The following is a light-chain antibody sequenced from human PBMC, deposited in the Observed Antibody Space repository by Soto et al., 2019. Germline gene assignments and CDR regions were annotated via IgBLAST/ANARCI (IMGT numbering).Light chain of an antibody. J-gene: IGKJ2*01. V-gene: IGKV3-20*01. Sequence: EIVLTQSPGTLSLSPGERATLSCRASQSVSSSYFAWYQQKPGQAPRLLIYGASSRATGIPDRSSGSGSGTEFTLIISRLEPEDFAVYYCQQYGSSPYTFGQGTKLEIK. CDR3: QQYGSSPYT. CDR1: QSVSSSY. CDR2: GAS.